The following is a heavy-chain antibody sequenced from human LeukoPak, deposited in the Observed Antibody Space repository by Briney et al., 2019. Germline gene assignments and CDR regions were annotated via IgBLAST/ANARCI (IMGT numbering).Heavy chain of an antibody. CDR2: IYYSGGT. J-gene: IGHJ3*02. CDR1: GGSISSYY. D-gene: IGHD3-9*01. CDR3: ARHSEELRYFDWLTNDAFDI. V-gene: IGHV4-59*08. Sequence: SETLSLTCTVSGGSISSYYWSWIRQPPGKGLEWIGYIYYSGGTNYNPPLKSRVTISVDTSKNQFSLKLSSVTAADTAVYYCARHSEELRYFDWLTNDAFDIWGQGTMVTVSS.